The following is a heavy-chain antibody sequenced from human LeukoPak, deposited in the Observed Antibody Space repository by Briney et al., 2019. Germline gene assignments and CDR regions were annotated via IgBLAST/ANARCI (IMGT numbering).Heavy chain of an antibody. J-gene: IGHJ4*02. CDR1: GYTFTSYD. CDR2: MNPNSGNT. V-gene: IGHV1-8*01. D-gene: IGHD3-22*01. CDR3: ALREYDSSGYYQSGFDY. Sequence: EASVKVSCKASGYTFTSYDINWVRQATGQGLEWMGWMNPNSGNTGYAQKFQGRVTMTRNTSISTAYMELSSLRSEDTAVYYCALREYDSSGYYQSGFDYWGQGTLVTVSS.